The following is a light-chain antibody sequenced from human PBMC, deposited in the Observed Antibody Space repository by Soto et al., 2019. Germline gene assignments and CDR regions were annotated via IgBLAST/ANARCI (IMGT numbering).Light chain of an antibody. V-gene: IGLV2-11*01. CDR2: DVT. Sequence: QSALTQPPSVSGSPGQSVTISCTGTSSDVGGYDYVSWYQQRPGKAPKLLIYDVTKRPSGVPDRFSGPKSGNTASLTISGLQAEDEADFYCCSYGGSFPYVFGTGTKVTVL. J-gene: IGLJ1*01. CDR3: CSYGGSFPYV. CDR1: SSDVGGYDY.